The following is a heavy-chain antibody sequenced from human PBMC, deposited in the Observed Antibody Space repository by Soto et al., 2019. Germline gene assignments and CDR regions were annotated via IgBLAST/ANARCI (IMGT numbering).Heavy chain of an antibody. J-gene: IGHJ5*02. D-gene: IGHD6-19*01. CDR1: GFTFSRYA. Sequence: QVQLVESGGGVVQPGRTLRLSCVVAGFTFSRYAMHWVRQAPGKGLEWVAVVSYDGRKTFYADSVKDRFTISRDNSNNTVYLQMHSLRGGDTAVYYCSRDSIEVAGISISEVAGLFDTWGQGTLGTVSS. CDR3: SRDSIEVAGISISEVAGLFDT. CDR2: VSYDGRKT. V-gene: IGHV3-30*04.